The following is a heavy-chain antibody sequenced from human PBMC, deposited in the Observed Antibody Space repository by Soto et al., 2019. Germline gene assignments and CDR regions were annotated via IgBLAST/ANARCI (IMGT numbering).Heavy chain of an antibody. CDR2: ISSSGYST. Sequence: GGSRRPSCAASGFTFTNYAMSWVRQAPGKGLEWVSAISSSGYSTYYADSVKGRFTISRDNSKNTVYLQMNNLRAEDTAVYYCAKGSVVVAAKFDSWGQGTLVTVSS. D-gene: IGHD2-21*02. CDR1: GFTFTNYA. J-gene: IGHJ4*02. CDR3: AKGSVVVAAKFDS. V-gene: IGHV3-23*01.